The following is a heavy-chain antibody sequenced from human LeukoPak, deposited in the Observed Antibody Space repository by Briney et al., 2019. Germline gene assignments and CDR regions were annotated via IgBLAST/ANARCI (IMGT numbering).Heavy chain of an antibody. J-gene: IGHJ4*02. CDR1: GFTFSSYG. Sequence: GGALRLSCAASGFTFSSYGMHWVRQAPGPGLEGGAGIWYDGSNKYYADSVKGRFTISRDNSKNTLYLQMNSLRAEDTAVYYCARDDVGAFDYWGQGTLVTVSS. D-gene: IGHD1-26*01. CDR2: IWYDGSNK. V-gene: IGHV3-33*01. CDR3: ARDDVGAFDY.